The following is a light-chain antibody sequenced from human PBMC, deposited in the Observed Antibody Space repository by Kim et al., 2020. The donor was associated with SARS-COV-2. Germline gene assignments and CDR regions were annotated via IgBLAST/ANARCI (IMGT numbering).Light chain of an antibody. CDR2: DVH. Sequence: QAISISCTGTSNDVARYDYVSWYQQHPGKVPKLLIYDVHERPSGISNRFSGSKSGDTAFLIISGLQAEDEADYYCSSHTTSSTYVFGSGTKVTVL. CDR1: SNDVARYDY. J-gene: IGLJ1*01. V-gene: IGLV2-14*03. CDR3: SSHTTSSTYV.